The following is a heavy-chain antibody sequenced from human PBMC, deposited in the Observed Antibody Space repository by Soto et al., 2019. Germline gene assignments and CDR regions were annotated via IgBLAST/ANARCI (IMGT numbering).Heavy chain of an antibody. J-gene: IGHJ4*02. Sequence: GGSLRLSCAASGFTFSSYSMNWVRQAPGKGLEWVSYISSSGSTIDYADSVKGRFTISRDNAKSSLYLQMNSLRDEDTAVYYCARCRGYSYGYADYWSQGTLVTVS. CDR3: ARCRGYSYGYADY. CDR1: GFTFSSYS. CDR2: ISSSGSTI. V-gene: IGHV3-48*02. D-gene: IGHD5-18*01.